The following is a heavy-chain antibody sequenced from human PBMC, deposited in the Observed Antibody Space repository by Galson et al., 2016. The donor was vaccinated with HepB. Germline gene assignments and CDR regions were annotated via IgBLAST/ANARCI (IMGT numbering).Heavy chain of an antibody. J-gene: IGHJ6*02. CDR1: GASISGYY. V-gene: IGHV4-59*01. CDR2: IYYSGRT. CDR3: ARDDSGGWYGFHYGMDV. D-gene: IGHD6-19*01. Sequence: ETLSLTCTVSGASISGYYLSWIRLPPGKGLEWIGYIYYSGRTNYNPSLRSRVTISVDTSKNQFSLKLSSVTAADTAVYYCARDDSGGWYGFHYGMDVWGQGTTVTVSS.